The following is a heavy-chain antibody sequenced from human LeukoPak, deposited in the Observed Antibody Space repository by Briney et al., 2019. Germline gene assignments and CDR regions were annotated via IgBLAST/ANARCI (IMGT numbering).Heavy chain of an antibody. J-gene: IGHJ4*02. CDR3: ARDRWRYYGSGSYFPFDY. V-gene: IGHV1-18*01. CDR2: ISAYNGNT. CDR1: GYTFTSYG. Sequence: GASVKVSCKASGYTFTSYGISWVRQAPGQGLEWMGWISAYNGNTNYAQKLQGRVTMTTDTSTSTAYMELRSLRSDDTAVYCCARDRWRYYGSGSYFPFDYWGQGTLVTVSS. D-gene: IGHD3-10*01.